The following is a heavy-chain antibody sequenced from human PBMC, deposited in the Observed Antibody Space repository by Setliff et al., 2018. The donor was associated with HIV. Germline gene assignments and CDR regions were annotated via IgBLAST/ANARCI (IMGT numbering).Heavy chain of an antibody. V-gene: IGHV4-4*07. CDR2: IYPSGNI. CDR3: ARDAGPQYGSGPPLEY. Sequence: PSETLSLTCTVSGGSISRYYWSWIRQPAGKGLEWVGRIYPSGNINYNPSLKSRLTMSIDTSKNQFSLKLSSVTATDTAVYYCARDAGPQYGSGPPLEYWGQGIQVTVSS. CDR1: GGSISRYY. J-gene: IGHJ4*02. D-gene: IGHD3-10*01.